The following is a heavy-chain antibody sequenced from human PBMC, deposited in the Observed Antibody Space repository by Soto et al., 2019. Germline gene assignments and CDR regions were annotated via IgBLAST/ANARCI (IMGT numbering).Heavy chain of an antibody. J-gene: IGHJ6*03. CDR3: ARAGLGESSGGSYYYYMDV. CDR2: INPNSGGT. CDR1: GYTFTGYY. V-gene: IGHV1-2*04. D-gene: IGHD2-15*01. Sequence: ASVKVSCKASGYTFTGYYMHWVRQAPGQGLEWMGWINPNSGGTNYAQKFQGWVTMTRDTSISTAYMELSRLRSDDTAVYYCARAGLGESSGGSYYYYMDVWGKGTTVTVSS.